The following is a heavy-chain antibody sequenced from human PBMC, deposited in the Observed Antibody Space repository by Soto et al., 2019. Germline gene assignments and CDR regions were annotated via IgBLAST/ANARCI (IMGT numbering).Heavy chain of an antibody. V-gene: IGHV1-18*01. CDR1: GYTFTSYG. CDR2: ISAYNGNT. Sequence: ASVKVSCKASGYTFTSYGISWVRQAPGQGLEWMGWISAYNGNTNYAQKLQGRVTMTTDTSTSTAYMELRSLRSDDTAVYYCARDAIITIFGVVSKTLDPWGQGTLVTVSS. CDR3: ARDAIITIFGVVSKTLDP. D-gene: IGHD3-3*01. J-gene: IGHJ5*02.